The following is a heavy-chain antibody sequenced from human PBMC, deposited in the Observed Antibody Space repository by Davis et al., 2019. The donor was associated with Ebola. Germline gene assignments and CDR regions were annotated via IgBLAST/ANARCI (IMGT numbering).Heavy chain of an antibody. CDR1: GFTFSSYA. D-gene: IGHD6-13*01. J-gene: IGHJ4*02. CDR3: ARPLGIVAPGSLDY. CDR2: ISFDGHTK. Sequence: GESLKISCAASGFTFSSYAMSWVRQAPGKGLEWLAVISFDGHTKYYADSLKGRFTISRDNYKNTLYLQMNSLRADDTAVYYCARPLGIVAPGSLDYWGQGTLVTVS. V-gene: IGHV3-30-3*01.